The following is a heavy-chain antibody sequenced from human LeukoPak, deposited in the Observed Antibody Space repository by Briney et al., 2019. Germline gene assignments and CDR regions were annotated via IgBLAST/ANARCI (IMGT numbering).Heavy chain of an antibody. D-gene: IGHD6-19*01. V-gene: IGHV3-15*01. J-gene: IGHJ4*02. CDR3: TTGLSTSSGWLWDYFDY. Sequence: PGGSLRLSCAASGFTFSNAWMSGVRQAPGKGLEWVGRIKSKTDGGTTDYAARVKGRFTISRDDSKNTLYLQMNSLKTEDTAVYYCTTGLSTSSGWLWDYFDYWGQGTLVTVSS. CDR2: IKSKTDGGTT. CDR1: GFTFSNAW.